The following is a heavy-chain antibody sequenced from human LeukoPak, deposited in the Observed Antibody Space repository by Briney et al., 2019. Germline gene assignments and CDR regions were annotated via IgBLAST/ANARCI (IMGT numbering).Heavy chain of an antibody. V-gene: IGHV1-69*05. D-gene: IGHD3-22*01. J-gene: IGHJ4*02. Sequence: ASVKVSCKASGGTFSSYAISWVRQAPGQGLEWMGGIIPIFGTANYAQKFQGRVTITTDESTSTAYMELSSLRSEYTAVYYCARIPAYDSSGYYYENDDYWGQGTLVTVSS. CDR2: IIPIFGTA. CDR3: ARIPAYDSSGYYYENDDY. CDR1: GGTFSSYA.